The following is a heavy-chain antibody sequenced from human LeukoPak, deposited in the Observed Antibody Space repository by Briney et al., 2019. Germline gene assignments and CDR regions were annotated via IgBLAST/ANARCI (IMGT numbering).Heavy chain of an antibody. Sequence: GGSLRLSCAASGFTFSDYYMSWIRQAPGKGLEWVSYISSSGRTIYYADSVKGRFTISRDNAKNSLYLQMNSLRAEDTAVYYCASRATMVRGVFDGMDVWGQGTTVTVSS. J-gene: IGHJ6*02. D-gene: IGHD3-10*01. CDR2: ISSSGRTI. V-gene: IGHV3-11*01. CDR3: ASRATMVRGVFDGMDV. CDR1: GFTFSDYY.